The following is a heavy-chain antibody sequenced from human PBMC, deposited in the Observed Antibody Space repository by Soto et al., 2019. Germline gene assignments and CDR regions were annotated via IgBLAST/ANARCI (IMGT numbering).Heavy chain of an antibody. CDR1: GYTFTGYY. CDR2: INPNSGGT. J-gene: IGHJ5*02. Sequence: AASVKVSCKASGYTFTGYYMHWVRQAPGQGLEWMGWINPNSGGTSYAQKFQGRVTMTRDTSTSTVYMELSSLRSEDTAVYYCAREGLGPWGQGTLVTVSS. V-gene: IGHV1-2*02. CDR3: AREGLGP.